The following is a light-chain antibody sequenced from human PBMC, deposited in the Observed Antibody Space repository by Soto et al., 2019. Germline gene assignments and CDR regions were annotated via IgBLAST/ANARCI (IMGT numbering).Light chain of an antibody. Sequence: QSALTQPASVSGSPGQSITISCTGTSSDIGAYDYVSWYQHHPGKAPKFMIYEVSNRPSGVSNRFSGSKSGNTASLTISGLQPEDEADYYCSSYTSSTAPYVFGTGTKLTVL. V-gene: IGLV2-14*01. CDR2: EVS. CDR3: SSYTSSTAPYV. CDR1: SSDIGAYDY. J-gene: IGLJ1*01.